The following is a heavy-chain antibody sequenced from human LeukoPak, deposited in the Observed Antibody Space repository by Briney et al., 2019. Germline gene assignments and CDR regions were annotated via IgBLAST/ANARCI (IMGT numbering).Heavy chain of an antibody. Sequence: PGGSLRLSCAASGFTFSSYAMSWVRQAPGKGLEWVSAISGSGGSTYYADSVKGRFTISRDNSKNTLYLQMNSLRAEDTAVYYCAKAPYYGSGSNTGYWGQGTLVTVSS. CDR2: ISGSGGST. CDR3: AKAPYYGSGSNTGY. CDR1: GFTFSSYA. J-gene: IGHJ4*02. V-gene: IGHV3-23*01. D-gene: IGHD3-10*01.